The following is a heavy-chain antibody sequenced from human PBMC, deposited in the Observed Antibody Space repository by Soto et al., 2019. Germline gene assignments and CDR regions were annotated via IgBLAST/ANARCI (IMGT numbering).Heavy chain of an antibody. CDR2: IYYGGGT. CDR1: GGSISSYY. V-gene: IGHV4-59*01. Sequence: SETLSLTCTVSGGSISSYYWNWIRQPPGKGLEWIGDIYYGGGTNYNPSLKSRVTLSVDTSKNQFSLKLSSVTAADTAVYYCASQYYYDSSGSQTIDYWGQGTQVSVSS. D-gene: IGHD3-22*01. CDR3: ASQYYYDSSGSQTIDY. J-gene: IGHJ4*02.